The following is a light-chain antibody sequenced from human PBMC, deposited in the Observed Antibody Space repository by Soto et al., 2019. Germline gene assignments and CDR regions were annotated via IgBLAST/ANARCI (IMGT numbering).Light chain of an antibody. CDR2: GAS. Sequence: ENLLTPSPGTLSLSPGERAPLSRRASQSISSSYFAWYQQKPGQAPRLLVYGASTRATGIPARFSGSGSGTEFTLTISSLQSEDFAVYYCQQYSIWRTFGQGTKVDIK. CDR1: QSISSSY. V-gene: IGKV3-15*01. CDR3: QQYSIWRT. J-gene: IGKJ1*01.